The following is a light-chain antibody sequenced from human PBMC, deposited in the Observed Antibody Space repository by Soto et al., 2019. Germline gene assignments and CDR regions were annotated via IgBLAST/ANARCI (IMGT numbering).Light chain of an antibody. CDR1: SSNIGAGYD. CDR3: QSDDSSMSGSGV. V-gene: IGLV1-40*01. Sequence: QSVLTQPPSVSGAPGQRVTISCTGSSSNIGAGYDVHWYQQLPGTAPKLLLYSNHNRPSGGPDRFSGAKTGTSAALAITGLQAEDEADYYCQSDDSSMSGSGVFGGGTKLTVL. CDR2: SNH. J-gene: IGLJ2*01.